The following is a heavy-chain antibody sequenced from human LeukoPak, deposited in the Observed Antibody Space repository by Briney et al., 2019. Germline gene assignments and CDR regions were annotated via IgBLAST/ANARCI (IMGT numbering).Heavy chain of an antibody. CDR2: ISYSGST. D-gene: IGHD3-16*01. CDR1: GGSVSSGSYY. Sequence: SETLSLTCTVSGGSVSSGSYYWSWIRQPPGKGLEWIGYISYSGSTNYNPSLKSRVTISAYTSKNQFSLKLSSVTAADTAVYYCARGGQLWPRDDYWGQGTLVTVSS. CDR3: ARGGQLWPRDDY. V-gene: IGHV4-61*01. J-gene: IGHJ4*02.